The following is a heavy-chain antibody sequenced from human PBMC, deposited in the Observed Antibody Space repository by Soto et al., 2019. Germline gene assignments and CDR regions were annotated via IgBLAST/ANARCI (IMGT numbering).Heavy chain of an antibody. CDR3: ARGGGVGVAGSAAFDM. J-gene: IGHJ3*02. CDR2: INPATGAA. Sequence: QLHLVQSGAVVKKPGASVTVSCSASGYPVTAYYMHWVRQAPGRGLEWMGGINPATGAAKYTQTFPGRVTMTRDPSTSTVSMELTGLTSEDTAVFYCARGGGVGVAGSAAFDMWGQGTLVTVSS. CDR1: GYPVTAYY. V-gene: IGHV1-2*02. D-gene: IGHD3-3*01.